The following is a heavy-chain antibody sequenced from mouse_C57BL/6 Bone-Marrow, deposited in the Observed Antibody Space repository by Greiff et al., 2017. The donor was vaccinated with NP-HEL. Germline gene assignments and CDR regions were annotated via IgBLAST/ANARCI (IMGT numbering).Heavy chain of an antibody. CDR3: ARFNY. Sequence: QVQLKESGPGLVQPSQSLSITCTVSGFSLTSYGVHWVRQSPGKGLEWLGVIWSGGSTDYYAAFITRLSISKDNSKSQVFFKMNSLQADDTAIYYCARFNYWGQGTTLTVSA. V-gene: IGHV2-2*01. J-gene: IGHJ2*01. CDR1: GFSLTSYG. CDR2: IWSGGST.